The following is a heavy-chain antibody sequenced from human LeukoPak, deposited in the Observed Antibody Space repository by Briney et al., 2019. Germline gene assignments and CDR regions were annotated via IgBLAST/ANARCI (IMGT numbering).Heavy chain of an antibody. CDR1: GGSISSYY. V-gene: IGHV4-59*01. Sequence: SETLSLTCTVCGGSISSYYWSWIRQPPGKGLEWIGYIYYSGSTNYNSSLKSRVTISVDTSKNQFSLKLSSVTAADTAVYYCARIVVAYSGDSFDIWGQGTMVTVSS. CDR2: IYYSGST. J-gene: IGHJ3*02. D-gene: IGHD2-2*01. CDR3: ARIVVAYSGDSFDI.